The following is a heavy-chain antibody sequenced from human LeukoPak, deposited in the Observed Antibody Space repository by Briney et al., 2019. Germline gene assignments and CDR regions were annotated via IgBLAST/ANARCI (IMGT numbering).Heavy chain of an antibody. V-gene: IGHV3-21*01. J-gene: IGHJ6*03. Sequence: PGGSLRLSCAASGFTFSRYSMNWVRQAPGKGLEWVSSISISSNYIYYPDSLKGRFTISRDNAKNSLYLQMNSLRAKDTAVYYCARDHASGYSSGWTNYYYYYYMDVWGKGTTVTVSS. CDR3: ARDHASGYSSGWTNYYYYYYMDV. D-gene: IGHD6-19*01. CDR2: ISISSNYI. CDR1: GFTFSRYS.